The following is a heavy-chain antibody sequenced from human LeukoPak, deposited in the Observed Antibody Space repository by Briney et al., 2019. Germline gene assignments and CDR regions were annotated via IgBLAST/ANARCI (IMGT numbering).Heavy chain of an antibody. D-gene: IGHD3-22*01. J-gene: IGHJ6*03. CDR2: IYYSGST. V-gene: IGHV4-39*07. Sequence: SETLSLTCTVSGGSISSSTYYWGWIRQPPGKGLEWIGSIYYSGSTYYNPSLKSRVTISVDTSKNQFSLKLSSVTAADTAVYYCARGPSGYWDYYYYMDVWGKGTTVTVSS. CDR1: GGSISSSTYY. CDR3: ARGPSGYWDYYYYMDV.